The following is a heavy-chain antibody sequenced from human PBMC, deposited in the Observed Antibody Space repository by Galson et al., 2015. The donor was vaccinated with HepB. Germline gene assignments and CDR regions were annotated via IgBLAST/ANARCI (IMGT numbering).Heavy chain of an antibody. J-gene: IGHJ3*02. CDR2: IIPIFGTA. Sequence: SCKASGGTFSSYAISWVRQAPGQGLEWMGGIIPIFGTANYAQKFQGRVTITADKSTSTAYMELSSLRSEDTAVYYCARVGIAVAGTWGAFDIWGQGTMVTVSS. CDR3: ARVGIAVAGTWGAFDI. D-gene: IGHD6-19*01. CDR1: GGTFSSYA. V-gene: IGHV1-69*06.